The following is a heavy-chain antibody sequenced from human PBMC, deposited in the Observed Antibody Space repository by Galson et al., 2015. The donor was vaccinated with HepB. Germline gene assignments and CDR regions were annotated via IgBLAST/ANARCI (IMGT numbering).Heavy chain of an antibody. Sequence: SLRLSCAASQLSFSSYWMNWVRQAPGTGLEWVASITPDGSRTFYVDSVKGRFTISRDNTKSSVYLQMNRLRVEDTAVYYCATIAATATDYWGQGTLVTVSS. CDR2: ITPDGSRT. J-gene: IGHJ4*02. D-gene: IGHD6-13*01. CDR3: ATIAATATDY. V-gene: IGHV3-7*01. CDR1: QLSFSSYW.